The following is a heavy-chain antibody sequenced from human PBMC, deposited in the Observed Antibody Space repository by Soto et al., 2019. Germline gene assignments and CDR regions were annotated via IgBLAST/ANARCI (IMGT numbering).Heavy chain of an antibody. CDR1: GGSTSSYY. Sequence: SETLSLTCTVSGGSTSSYYWSWIRQPPGKGLEWIGYIYYSGSTNYNPSLKSRVTISVDTSKNQFSLKLSSVTAADTAVYYCATKTYCSSTSCYGDYYYYYMDVWGKGTTVTVSS. CDR3: ATKTYCSSTSCYGDYYYYYMDV. V-gene: IGHV4-59*01. CDR2: IYYSGST. D-gene: IGHD2-2*01. J-gene: IGHJ6*03.